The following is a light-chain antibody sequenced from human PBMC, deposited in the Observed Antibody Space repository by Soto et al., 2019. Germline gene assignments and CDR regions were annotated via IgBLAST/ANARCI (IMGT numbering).Light chain of an antibody. J-gene: IGKJ5*01. CDR1: QSINRY. CDR3: QQRSNWPPIT. Sequence: DIVLTQSPATLSLSPGERATLSCRASQSINRYLAWYQQKPGQAPRLLIYYASNRAAGIPARFSGSGSGTHFTLTISSLEPEDFAVYYCQQRSNWPPITFGQGTRLEIK. CDR2: YAS. V-gene: IGKV3-11*01.